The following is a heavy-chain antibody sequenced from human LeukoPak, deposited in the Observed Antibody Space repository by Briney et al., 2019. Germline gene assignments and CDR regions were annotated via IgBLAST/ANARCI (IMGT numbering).Heavy chain of an antibody. V-gene: IGHV3-11*04. D-gene: IGHD1-26*01. CDR1: GFTFSDYY. Sequence: GGSLRLSCAASGFTFSDYYMSWIRQAPGKGREGVSYITGSGSTIYYADSVQGRFTISRDNAKNSLYLQMNSLRAEDTAVYYCARERGGSLGGYYYYYMDVWGKGTTVTVSS. CDR3: ARERGGSLGGYYYYYMDV. J-gene: IGHJ6*03. CDR2: ITGSGSTI.